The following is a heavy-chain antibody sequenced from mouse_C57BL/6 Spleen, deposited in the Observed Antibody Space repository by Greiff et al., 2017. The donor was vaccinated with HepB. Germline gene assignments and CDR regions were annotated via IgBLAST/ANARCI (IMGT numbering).Heavy chain of an antibody. CDR3: ARFDYDGGFAY. Sequence: EVQLQESGPELVKPGALVKIPCKASGYTFTDYNMDWVKQSHGKSLEWIGDINPNNGGTIYNQKFKGKATLTVDKSSSTAYMELRSLTSEDTAVYYCARFDYDGGFAYWGQGTLVTVSA. CDR2: INPNNGGT. J-gene: IGHJ3*01. V-gene: IGHV1-18*01. CDR1: GYTFTDYN. D-gene: IGHD2-4*01.